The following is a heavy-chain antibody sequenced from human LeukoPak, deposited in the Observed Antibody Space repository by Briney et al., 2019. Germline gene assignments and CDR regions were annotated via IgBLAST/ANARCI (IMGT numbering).Heavy chain of an antibody. CDR3: ARQASQIGYCSSTSCSNYNWFDP. D-gene: IGHD2-2*01. J-gene: IGHJ5*02. CDR1: GGAFSSYA. V-gene: IGHV1-69*05. Sequence: VASVKVSCKASGGAFSSYAISWVRQAPGQGLEWMGGIIPIFGTANYAQKFRGRVTITTDESTSTAYMELSSLRSEDTAVYYCARQASQIGYCSSTSCSNYNWFDPWGQGTLVTVFS. CDR2: IIPIFGTA.